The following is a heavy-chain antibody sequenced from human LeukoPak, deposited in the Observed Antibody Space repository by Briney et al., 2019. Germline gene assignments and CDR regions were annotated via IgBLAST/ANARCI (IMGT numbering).Heavy chain of an antibody. CDR2: TRHKADGYTT. D-gene: IGHD2-21*02. J-gene: IGHJ4*02. Sequence: GGSLRLSCAASGFTVSDHYMDWVRQAPGKGLEWVGRTRHKADGYTTEYAASVKGRFTISRDDSKNSLYLQMNSLRAEDTAVYYCARDSECGGDCYSWGQGTLVTVSS. CDR3: ARDSECGGDCYS. V-gene: IGHV3-72*01. CDR1: GFTVSDHY.